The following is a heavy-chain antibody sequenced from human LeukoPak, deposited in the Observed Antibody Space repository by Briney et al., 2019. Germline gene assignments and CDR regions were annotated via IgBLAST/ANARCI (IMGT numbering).Heavy chain of an antibody. D-gene: IGHD1-26*01. CDR2: INPNSGGT. CDR3: ARDGALDY. Sequence: ASVKVSCKASGYTFTSYCMHWVRQAPAQGLEWMGWINPNSGGTSYAQKFQGRVTMTRDTSINTAYMELSRLTSDDTAVYYCARDGALDYWGQGTPVIVSS. J-gene: IGHJ4*02. V-gene: IGHV1-2*02. CDR1: GYTFTSYC.